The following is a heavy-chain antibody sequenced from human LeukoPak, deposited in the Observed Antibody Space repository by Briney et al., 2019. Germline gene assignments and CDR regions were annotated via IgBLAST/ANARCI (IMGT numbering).Heavy chain of an antibody. CDR3: ARFFPYDY. V-gene: IGHV1-8*01. J-gene: IGHJ4*02. D-gene: IGHD5-12*01. Sequence: LEWMGWMNPNSGNTGYAQKFQGRVTMTRNTSISTAYMELSSLRSEDTAVYYCARFFPYDYWGQGTLVTVSS. CDR2: MNPNSGNT.